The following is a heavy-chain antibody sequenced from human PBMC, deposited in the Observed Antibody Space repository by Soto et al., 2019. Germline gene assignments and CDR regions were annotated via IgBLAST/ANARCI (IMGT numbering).Heavy chain of an antibody. V-gene: IGHV3-23*01. CDR3: AKAYSGYHFGY. CDR1: GLTFSNYG. CDR2: ISGSGGTT. Sequence: PGGSLRLSCAASGLTFSNYGMSWVRQAPGKGLEWVSAISGSGGTTYYADSVKGRFTISRDNSKNTLYLQMNNLRAEDTAVYYCAKAYSGYHFGYWGQGTLVTVSS. J-gene: IGHJ4*02. D-gene: IGHD5-12*01.